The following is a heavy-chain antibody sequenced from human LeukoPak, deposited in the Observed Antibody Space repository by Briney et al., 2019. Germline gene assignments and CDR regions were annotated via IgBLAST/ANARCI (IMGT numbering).Heavy chain of an antibody. D-gene: IGHD6-19*01. CDR1: GFAFSVYA. V-gene: IGHV3-23*01. Sequence: PGGYLRLSCTASGFAFSVYAMSWLRQPPGKGLEWVSTINANSGTTSYAASVRGRFTISRDNAKNSLYLQMNSLRAEDTAVYYCARVDSSGWYPDYWGQGTLVTASS. J-gene: IGHJ4*02. CDR2: INANSGTT. CDR3: ARVDSSGWYPDY.